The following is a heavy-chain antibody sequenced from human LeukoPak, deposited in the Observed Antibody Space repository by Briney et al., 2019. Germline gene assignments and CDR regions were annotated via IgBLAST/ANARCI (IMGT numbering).Heavy chain of an antibody. D-gene: IGHD5-24*01. V-gene: IGHV4-31*03. CDR2: IYYSGST. J-gene: IGHJ4*02. CDR3: ARVESRWLLDY. Sequence: SSETLSLTCTVSGGSISSGGYYWSWIRQHPGKGLEWIGYIYYSGSTYYNPSLKSRVTISVDTSKNQFSLKLSSVTAADTAVYYCARVESRWLLDYWGQRTLVTVSS. CDR1: GGSISSGGYY.